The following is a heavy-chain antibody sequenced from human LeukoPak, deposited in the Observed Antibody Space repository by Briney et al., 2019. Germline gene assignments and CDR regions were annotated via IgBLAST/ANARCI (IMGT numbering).Heavy chain of an antibody. CDR3: ARLHEGYCTNGVCYTFDY. D-gene: IGHD2-8*01. CDR1: GGSFSGYY. CDR2: INHSGST. Sequence: SETLSLTSAVYGGSFSGYYWSWIRQPPGKGLEWIGEINHSGSTNYNPSLKSRVTISVDTSKNQFSLKLSSVTAADTAVYYCARLHEGYCTNGVCYTFDYWGQGTLVTVSS. J-gene: IGHJ4*02. V-gene: IGHV4-34*01.